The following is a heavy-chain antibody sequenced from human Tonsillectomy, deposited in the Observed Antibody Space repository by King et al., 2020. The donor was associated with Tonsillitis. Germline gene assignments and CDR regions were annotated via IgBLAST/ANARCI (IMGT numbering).Heavy chain of an antibody. CDR3: AREDNYYFDY. D-gene: IGHD1-1*01. V-gene: IGHV4-59*01. CDR1: GGSISSYY. J-gene: IGHJ4*02. Sequence: VQLQESGPGLVKPSETLSLTCTVSGGSISSYYWSRIRQPPGKGLEWIGDIYYSGSTNYNPSLKSRVTISVDTSKNQLSLKLSSVTAADTAVYYCAREDNYYFDYWGQGTLVTVSS. CDR2: IYYSGST.